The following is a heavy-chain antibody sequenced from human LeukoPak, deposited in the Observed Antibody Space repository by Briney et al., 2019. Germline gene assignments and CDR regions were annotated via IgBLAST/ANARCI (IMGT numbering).Heavy chain of an antibody. CDR1: GGTFSSYT. Sequence: SVKVSCKASGGTFSSYTISWVRQAPGQGLEWMGRIIPILGIANYAQKFQGRVTITTDKSTSTAYMELSSLRSEDTAVYYCARDRGWLQFDYWGQGTLVTVSS. J-gene: IGHJ4*02. V-gene: IGHV1-69*04. D-gene: IGHD5-24*01. CDR2: IIPILGIA. CDR3: ARDRGWLQFDY.